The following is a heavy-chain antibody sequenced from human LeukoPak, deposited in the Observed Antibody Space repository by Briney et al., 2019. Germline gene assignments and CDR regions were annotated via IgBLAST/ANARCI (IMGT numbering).Heavy chain of an antibody. Sequence: KTSETLSLTCTVSGGSISSGDYYWSWLRQPPGKGLEWIGYISSRGKTYYKPSLKSRITVSMDTAKNQFSLRLSSLTAADAAVYYCARGQYGSGIVYWGQGTLVTVSS. CDR2: ISSRGKT. V-gene: IGHV4-30-4*01. J-gene: IGHJ4*02. CDR3: ARGQYGSGIVY. CDR1: GGSISSGDYY. D-gene: IGHD3-10*01.